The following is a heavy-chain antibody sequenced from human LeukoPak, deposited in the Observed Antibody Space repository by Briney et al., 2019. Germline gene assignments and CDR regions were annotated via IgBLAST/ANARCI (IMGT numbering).Heavy chain of an antibody. CDR1: GGTFSSYA. CDR2: IIPIFGTA. J-gene: IGHJ4*02. V-gene: IGHV1-69*06. Sequence: SVKVSCKASGGTFSSYAISWVRQAPGQGLEWMGGIIPIFGTANYAQKFQGRVTITADKSTSTAYMELSSLRSEDTAVYYCARDGPNDWDGDYGEVDFDYWGQGTLVTVSS. D-gene: IGHD4-17*01. CDR3: ARDGPNDWDGDYGEVDFDY.